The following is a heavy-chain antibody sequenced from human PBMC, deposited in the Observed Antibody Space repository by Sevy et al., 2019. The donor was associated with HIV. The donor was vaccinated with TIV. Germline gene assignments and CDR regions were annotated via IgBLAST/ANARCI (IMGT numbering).Heavy chain of an antibody. CDR1: GFSFSTHG. J-gene: IGHJ4*02. Sequence: GRSLRLSCAASGFSFSTHGMHWVRQAPGKGLQWVAVISYDRIKKYDVDSLKGRFTISRDNSKNTLYLQMNSLKNDHTAVYYCARDRREHNYSPSFYWGQGTRVTVSS. CDR3: ARDRREHNYSPSFY. V-gene: IGHV3-30*03. CDR2: ISYDRIKK. D-gene: IGHD2-21*01.